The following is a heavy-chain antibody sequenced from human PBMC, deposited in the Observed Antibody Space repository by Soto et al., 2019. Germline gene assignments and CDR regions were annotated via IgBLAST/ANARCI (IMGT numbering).Heavy chain of an antibody. CDR2: IIPIFGTP. D-gene: IGHD3-10*01. CDR1: GGIFSTYA. V-gene: IGHV1-69*01. J-gene: IGHJ4*02. Sequence: QVQLVQSGAEVKKPGSSVKVSCKASGGIFSTYAISWLRQAPGQGLEWMGGIIPIFGTPNYAQRFQGRVTITADESTSTAYMELSRLRSEDTAVDYCARDRDDYVSGYYYNRIDFWGQGTLVTVSS. CDR3: ARDRDDYVSGYYYNRIDF.